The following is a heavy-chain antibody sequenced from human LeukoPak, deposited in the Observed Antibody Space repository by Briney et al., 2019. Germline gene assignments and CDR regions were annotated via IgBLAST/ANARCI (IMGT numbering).Heavy chain of an antibody. V-gene: IGHV1-8*01. CDR2: TNPNSGNT. J-gene: IGHJ4*02. Sequence: ASVKVSCKASGYTFTSYDINWVRQATGQGLEWMGWTNPNSGNTGYAQKFQGRVTMTRNTSISTAYMELSSLRSEDTAVYYCARELHYYDSSGYYYYFDYWGQGTLVTVSS. D-gene: IGHD3-22*01. CDR1: GYTFTSYD. CDR3: ARELHYYDSSGYYYYFDY.